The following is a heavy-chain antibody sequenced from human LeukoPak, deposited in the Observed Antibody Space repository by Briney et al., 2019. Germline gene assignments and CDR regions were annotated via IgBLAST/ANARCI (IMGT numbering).Heavy chain of an antibody. J-gene: IGHJ5*02. D-gene: IGHD1-14*01. V-gene: IGHV3-30*14. CDR1: GFTFSSYA. Sequence: PGRSLRLSCAASGFTFSSYAMHWVRQAPGKGLEWVSVISYDGSNKYYADSVKGRFTISRDNSKNTLYLQMNSLRAEDTAVYYCARQRGPHGSWFDPWGQGTLVTVSS. CDR3: ARQRGPHGSWFDP. CDR2: ISYDGSNK.